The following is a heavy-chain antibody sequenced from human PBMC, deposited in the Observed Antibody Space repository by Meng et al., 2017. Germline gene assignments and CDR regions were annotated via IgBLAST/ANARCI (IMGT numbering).Heavy chain of an antibody. J-gene: IGHJ5*02. V-gene: IGHV1-69*01. CDR2: IIPIFGTA. CDR3: ARDYGDYAWIAKRWFDP. D-gene: IGHD4-17*01. Sequence: QVELVPSGAEVKKPGPSVKVSCKASGGTFSSYAISWVRQAPGQGLEWMGGIIPIFGTANYAQKFQGRVTITADESTSTAYMELSSLRSEDTAVYYCARDYGDYAWIAKRWFDPWGQGTLVTVSS. CDR1: GGTFSSYA.